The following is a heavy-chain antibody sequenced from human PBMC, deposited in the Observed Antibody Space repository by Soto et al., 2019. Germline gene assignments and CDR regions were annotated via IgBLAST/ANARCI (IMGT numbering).Heavy chain of an antibody. CDR2: INAGNGNT. CDR1: GYTFSDYA. V-gene: IGHV1-3*01. CDR3: ARESKRIAVPRLLYYYYGMDV. Sequence: ASVKVSCKASGYTFSDYAIHLVRQAPGQRPEWMGWINAGNGNTKYSQKFQGRVTITRDKSTSTAYMELSSLRSEDTAVYYCARESKRIAVPRLLYYYYGMDVWGQGSTVTVSS. D-gene: IGHD6-19*01. J-gene: IGHJ6*02.